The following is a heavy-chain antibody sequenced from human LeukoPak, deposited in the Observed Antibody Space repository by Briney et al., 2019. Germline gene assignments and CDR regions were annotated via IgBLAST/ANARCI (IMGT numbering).Heavy chain of an antibody. D-gene: IGHD6-13*01. Sequence: PSETLSLTCTVSGGSISSYYWSWIRQPAGKGLEWIGLIYTSGRTNYNPSLKSRVTMSVDTSKNQFSLKLSSVTAADTAVYYCARGMAAPPYNWFDPWGQGTLVTVSS. CDR1: GGSISSYY. CDR2: IYTSGRT. CDR3: ARGMAAPPYNWFDP. V-gene: IGHV4-4*07. J-gene: IGHJ5*02.